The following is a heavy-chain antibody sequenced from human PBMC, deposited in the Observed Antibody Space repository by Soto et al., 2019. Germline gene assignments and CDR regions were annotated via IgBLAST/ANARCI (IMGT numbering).Heavy chain of an antibody. CDR1: GWSFSGYY. CDR2: INHSGST. V-gene: IGHV4-34*01. Sequence: XETLCLTCAVDGWSFSGYYWSWIRQPPGKGLEWIGEINHSGSTNYNPSLKSRVTISVDTSKNQFSLKLSSVTAADTAVYYCARGLAVAAYYYYGMDVWGQGTTVTVSS. J-gene: IGHJ6*02. D-gene: IGHD2-15*01. CDR3: ARGLAVAAYYYYGMDV.